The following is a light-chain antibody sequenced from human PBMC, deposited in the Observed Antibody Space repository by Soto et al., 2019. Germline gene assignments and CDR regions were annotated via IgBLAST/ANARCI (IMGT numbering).Light chain of an antibody. CDR3: CSYAGSYV. CDR2: DVS. J-gene: IGLJ1*01. CDR1: SSDVGGYNY. V-gene: IGLV2-11*01. Sequence: QSALTQPRSVSGSPGQSVTISCTGTSSDVGGYNYVSWYQQHPGKAPKLMIYDVSKRPSGVPDRFSVCKSGNTASLTISGLQDEYEADYYCCSYAGSYVFGTVTKLTVL.